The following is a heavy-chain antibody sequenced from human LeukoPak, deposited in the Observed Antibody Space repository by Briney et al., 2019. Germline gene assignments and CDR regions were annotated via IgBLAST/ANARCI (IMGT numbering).Heavy chain of an antibody. CDR3: AKGRWYWDY. J-gene: IGHJ4*02. V-gene: IGHV3-30*18. D-gene: IGHD6-13*01. Sequence: PGGSLRLSCATSGFTFSSYGMHWVRQVPGKGLEWVTVISHDAKSTYHVDSVKGRFTISRDNSKNTLYLQMNSLRAEDTAVYYCAKGRWYWDYWGQGTLVTVSS. CDR1: GFTFSSYG. CDR2: ISHDAKST.